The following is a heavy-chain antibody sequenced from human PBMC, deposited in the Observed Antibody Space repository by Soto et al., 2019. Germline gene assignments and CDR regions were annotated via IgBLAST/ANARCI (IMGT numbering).Heavy chain of an antibody. CDR2: FDPEDGET. J-gene: IGHJ3*02. CDR3: ATVYGIAVAGGDAFDI. CDR1: GSTLTELS. D-gene: IGHD6-19*01. V-gene: IGHV1-24*01. Sequence: AALKVYCNVSGSTLTELSMHCVRHTHGKGLELMGGFDPEDGETIYAQKFQGRVTMTEDTSTDTAYMEMSSLRSEDTAVYYCATVYGIAVAGGDAFDIWGQGTMVTVSS.